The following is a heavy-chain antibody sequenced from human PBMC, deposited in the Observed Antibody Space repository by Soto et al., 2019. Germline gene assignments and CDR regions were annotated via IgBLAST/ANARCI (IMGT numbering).Heavy chain of an antibody. D-gene: IGHD2-15*01. CDR1: GFTFSSYA. J-gene: IGHJ4*02. V-gene: IGHV3-23*01. CDR3: AVQVGCCYCGTCYFIH. Sequence: PGGSLRLSCAASGFTFSSYAMTWVRQAPGKGLEWVSSISGGGGSTYYADSVKGRFTISRDNSKNTLYLQVDSLRAEDTAVYYCAVQVGCCYCGTCYFIHWGQGTLVTVSS. CDR2: ISGGGGST.